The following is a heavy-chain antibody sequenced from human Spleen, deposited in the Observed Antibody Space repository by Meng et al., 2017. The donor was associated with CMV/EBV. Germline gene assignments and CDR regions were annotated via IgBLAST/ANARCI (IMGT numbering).Heavy chain of an antibody. CDR1: GYTFIDYY. CDR2: INPKSGGT. Sequence: SGYTFIDYYVHGVRQAPGQGRGGVGWINPKSGGTNYAQKCQGRVTMTRNTSISTAYMELSRLKSDDTAVYYCAGESRLGIVTRWFDPWGQGTLVTVSS. V-gene: IGHV1-2*02. J-gene: IGHJ5*02. CDR3: AGESRLGIVTRWFDP. D-gene: IGHD5-18*01.